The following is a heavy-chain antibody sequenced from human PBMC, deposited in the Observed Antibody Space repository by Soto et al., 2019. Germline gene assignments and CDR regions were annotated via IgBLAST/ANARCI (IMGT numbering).Heavy chain of an antibody. Sequence: GESLKISCKGSGYSFTSYWIGWVRQMTGKGLEWMGIIYPGDSDTRYSPSFQGQVTISADKSISTAYLQWSSLKASDTAMYYCARSAGGRYYYYGMDVWGQGTTVTFSS. CDR2: IYPGDSDT. J-gene: IGHJ6*02. V-gene: IGHV5-51*01. CDR3: ARSAGGRYYYYGMDV. CDR1: GYSFTSYW. D-gene: IGHD2-15*01.